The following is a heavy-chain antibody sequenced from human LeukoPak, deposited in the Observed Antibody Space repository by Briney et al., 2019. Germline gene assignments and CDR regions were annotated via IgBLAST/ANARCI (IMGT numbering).Heavy chain of an antibody. D-gene: IGHD3-16*01. J-gene: IGHJ6*02. CDR2: ISHNGNVN. Sequence: GGSLRLSCAASGFTFSSYWMNWARQAPGKELEWVASISHNGNVNYYVDSVKGRFTISRDNAKNSLYLQMSNLRAEDTAVYFCARGGGLDVWGQGATVTVSS. CDR1: GFTFSSYW. V-gene: IGHV3-7*03. CDR3: ARGGGLDV.